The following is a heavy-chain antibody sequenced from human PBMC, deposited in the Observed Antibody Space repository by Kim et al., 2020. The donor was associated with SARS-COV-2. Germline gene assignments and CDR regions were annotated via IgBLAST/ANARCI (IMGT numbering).Heavy chain of an antibody. V-gene: IGHV1-8*01. CDR3: ARHRADSRPYYNGFDV. Sequence: ASVKVSCKASGYTFTSYYINWVRQAPGQGFEWLGWMNPNSGNTGYAQKFHGRVTMTRDTSMRTAFLELRSLTSEDTAVYYCARHRADSRPYYNGFDVWGQGATVTVS. J-gene: IGHJ6*02. CDR2: MNPNSGNT. D-gene: IGHD2-15*01. CDR1: GYTFTSYY.